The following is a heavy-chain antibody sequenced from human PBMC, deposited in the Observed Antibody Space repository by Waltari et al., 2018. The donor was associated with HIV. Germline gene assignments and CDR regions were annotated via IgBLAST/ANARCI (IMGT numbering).Heavy chain of an antibody. V-gene: IGHV4-39*02. CDR1: GGSISSSSYY. J-gene: IGHJ3*02. Sequence: QLQLQESGPALVKPSETLSLTCTVSGGSISSSSYYWGWFRQPPGKGLEWIGSIYYSGSTYYNPSLKSRVTISVDTSKNQFSLKLSSVTAADTAVYYCARERRPDAFDIWGQGTMVTVSS. CDR3: ARERRPDAFDI. CDR2: IYYSGST.